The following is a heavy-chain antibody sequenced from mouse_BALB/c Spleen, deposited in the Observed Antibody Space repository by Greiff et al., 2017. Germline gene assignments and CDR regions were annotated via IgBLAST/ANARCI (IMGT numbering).Heavy chain of an antibody. D-gene: IGHD2-4*01. CDR1: GYTFSSYW. J-gene: IGHJ4*01. CDR2: ILPGSGST. Sequence: QVQLQQSGAELMKPGASVKISCKATGYTFSSYWIEWVKQRPGHGLEWIGEILPGSGSTNYNEKFKGKATFTADTSSNTAYMQLSSLTSEDSAVYYCARRYDYDDYYAMDYWGQGTSVTVSS. V-gene: IGHV1-9*01. CDR3: ARRYDYDDYYAMDY.